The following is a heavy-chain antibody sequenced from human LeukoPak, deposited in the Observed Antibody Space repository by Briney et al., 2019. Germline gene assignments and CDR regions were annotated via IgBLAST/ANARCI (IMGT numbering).Heavy chain of an antibody. D-gene: IGHD6-13*01. V-gene: IGHV3-15*07. CDR3: AKAKYSSSWYDFDY. Sequence: GGSLRLSCAASGFTFSNAWMNWVRQTPGKGLEWVGRIKSKTDGGTIDYAAPVKGRFTISRDDSENTVYLQMNSLRAEDTAIYYCAKAKYSSSWYDFDYWGQGTLVTVSS. J-gene: IGHJ4*02. CDR1: GFTFSNAW. CDR2: IKSKTDGGTI.